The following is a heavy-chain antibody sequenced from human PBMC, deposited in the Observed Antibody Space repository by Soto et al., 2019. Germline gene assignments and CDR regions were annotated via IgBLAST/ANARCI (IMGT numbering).Heavy chain of an antibody. V-gene: IGHV5-51*01. CDR1: GYSFTSYW. CDR3: ARQLPYGGNSYYGMDV. CDR2: IYPGDSDI. Sequence: GESLKISCKGSGYSFTSYWIGWVRQMPGKGMEWMGIIYPGDSDIRYSPSFQGQVTISADKSISTAYLQWSGLKASDTAIYYCARQLPYGGNSYYGMDVWGQGTTVTVSS. D-gene: IGHD2-15*01. J-gene: IGHJ6*02.